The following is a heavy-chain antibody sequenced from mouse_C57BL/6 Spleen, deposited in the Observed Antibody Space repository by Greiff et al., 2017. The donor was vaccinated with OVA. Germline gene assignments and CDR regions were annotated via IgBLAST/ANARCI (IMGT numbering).Heavy chain of an antibody. CDR3: ARTYYDYDLAY. J-gene: IGHJ3*01. V-gene: IGHV5-17*01. CDR2: ISSGSSTI. CDR1: GFTFSDYG. D-gene: IGHD2-4*01. Sequence: EVMLVESGGGLVKPGGSLKLSCAASGFTFSDYGMHWVRQAPEKGLEWVAYISSGSSTIYYADTVKGRFTISRDNAKNTLFLQMTSLRSEDTAMYYCARTYYDYDLAYWGQGTLVTVSA.